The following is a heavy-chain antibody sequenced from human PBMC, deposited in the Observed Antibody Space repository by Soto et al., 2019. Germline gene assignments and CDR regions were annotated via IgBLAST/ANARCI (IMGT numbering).Heavy chain of an antibody. D-gene: IGHD2-15*01. CDR3: ARYCSGGSCYRGAFDI. CDR1: GGSISSGGYY. J-gene: IGHJ3*02. CDR2: IYYSGST. Sequence: SETLSLTCTVSGGSISSGGYYWSWIRQHPGKGLEWIGYIYYSGSTYYNPSLKSRVTISVDTSKNQFSLKLSSVTAADTAVYYCARYCSGGSCYRGAFDIWGQGTMVTVSS. V-gene: IGHV4-31*03.